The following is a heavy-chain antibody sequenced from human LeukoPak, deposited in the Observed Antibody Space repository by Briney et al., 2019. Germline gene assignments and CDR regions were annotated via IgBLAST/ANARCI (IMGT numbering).Heavy chain of an antibody. CDR1: GFTFSTYW. CDR3: ARDRGWLVSDY. CDR2: IKEDGSEK. J-gene: IGHJ4*02. Sequence: GGSLRLSCAASGFTFSTYWMGWDRQAPGKGLEWLGNIKEDGSEKYYVDFVKGRFTISRDNAKNSLSLQMNSLRAEDTAVYYCARDRGWLVSDYWGQGTLVTVSS. D-gene: IGHD6-19*01. V-gene: IGHV3-7*03.